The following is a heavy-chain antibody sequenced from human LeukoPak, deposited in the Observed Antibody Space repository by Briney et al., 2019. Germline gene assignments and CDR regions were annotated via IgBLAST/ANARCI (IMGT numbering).Heavy chain of an antibody. CDR1: GYSFTSYW. CDR2: IYPGDSDT. J-gene: IGHJ4*02. V-gene: IGHV5-51*01. Sequence: GESLKISCKGSGYSFTSYWIGWVRQMPGKGPEWMGIIYPGDSDTRYSPSFQGQVTISADKSISTAYLQWSSLKASDTAMYYCAMIGYSSSWAPRYWGQGTLVTVSS. CDR3: AMIGYSSSWAPRY. D-gene: IGHD6-13*01.